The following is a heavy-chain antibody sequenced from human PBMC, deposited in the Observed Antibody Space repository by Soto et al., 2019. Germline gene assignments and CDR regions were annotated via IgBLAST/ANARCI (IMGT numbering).Heavy chain of an antibody. J-gene: IGHJ6*04. CDR3: ARQSRGLRYFDWSMGV. D-gene: IGHD3-9*01. V-gene: IGHV4-59*08. Sequence: SETLSLTCTVSGGSISTYYWSWIRQPPGKGLEWIGYIYYSGSTNYNPSLKSRVTISVDTSKNQFSLKLSSVTAADTAVYYCARQSRGLRYFDWSMGVWGKGTTVTVSS. CDR2: IYYSGST. CDR1: GGSISTYY.